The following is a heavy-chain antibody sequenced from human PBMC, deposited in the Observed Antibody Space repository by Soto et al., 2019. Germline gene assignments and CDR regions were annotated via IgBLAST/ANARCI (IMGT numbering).Heavy chain of an antibody. V-gene: IGHV3-9*01. J-gene: IGHJ4*02. Sequence: EVQLVESGGGLVQPGRSLRLSCAASGFTFDDYAMHWVRQAPGKGLERVSGMSWNSARLMYADSVQGRFTISRDNAKNSLFVQMNGLRPDDTALYFCEKDGDPGETADGAEYIDSCGQGTLVTVSS. CDR2: MSWNSARL. D-gene: IGHD3-10*01. CDR1: GFTFDDYA. CDR3: EKDGDPGETADGAEYIDS.